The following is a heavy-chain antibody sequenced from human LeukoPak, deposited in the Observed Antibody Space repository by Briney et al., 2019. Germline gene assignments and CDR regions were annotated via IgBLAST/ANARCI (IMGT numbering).Heavy chain of an antibody. D-gene: IGHD3-22*01. J-gene: IGHJ5*02. CDR3: ARDLGQYYDTSDNWFDP. CDR1: GFTVSDYS. CDR2: ISGSGSYT. V-gene: IGHV3-23*01. Sequence: AGSLRLSCAASGFTVSDYSMDWVRQAPGTGREWVSAISGSGSYTDYAESLKSRVTISEDNAKNTLNLQMNSLRAEDTAVYYCARDLGQYYDTSDNWFDPWGQRTLVTAAS.